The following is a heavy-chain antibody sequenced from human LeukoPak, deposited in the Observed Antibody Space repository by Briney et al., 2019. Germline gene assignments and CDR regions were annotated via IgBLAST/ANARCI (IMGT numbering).Heavy chain of an antibody. J-gene: IGHJ6*03. D-gene: IGHD6-13*01. CDR1: GYNFNSFG. CDR2: IRVYNGNT. V-gene: IGHV1-18*04. CDR3: AREAYSGNFGYYYYYYYMDV. Sequence: ASVKVSCKASGYNFNSFGITWVRQAPGRGLEWMGLIRVYNGNTQYAEKLQGRVTMTADTTTSTAYMELLSLTSDDTAVYFCAREAYSGNFGYYYYYYYMDVWGKGTTVTISS.